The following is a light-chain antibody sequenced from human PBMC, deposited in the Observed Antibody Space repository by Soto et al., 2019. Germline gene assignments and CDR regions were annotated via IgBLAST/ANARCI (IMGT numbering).Light chain of an antibody. CDR3: LQANSFPIT. Sequence: DIQMTQSPSSVSASLGDRVTITCRASQGISSWLAWYQQKPGKAPNLLIYATSNLQSGVPSRFSGGGSGTDFTLTISSLQPEDSATYYCLQANSFPITFGQGTRLEIK. CDR2: ATS. J-gene: IGKJ5*01. CDR1: QGISSW. V-gene: IGKV1-12*01.